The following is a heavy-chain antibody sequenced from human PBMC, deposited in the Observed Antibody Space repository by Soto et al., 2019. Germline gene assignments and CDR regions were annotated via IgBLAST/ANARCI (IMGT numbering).Heavy chain of an antibody. Sequence: QVQLVQSGAEVKKPGSSVRVSCKASGGINWVRQAPGHGLEGMGGFMPLFGTADYAQRFQGRVTITADELTTTSYMELRSRRSEDTAVYYCAKRAYCGGDCFAFDVWGQGTSVTVSS. CDR1: GG. CDR3: AKRAYCGGDCFAFDV. D-gene: IGHD2-21*02. CDR2: FMPLFGTA. J-gene: IGHJ3*01. V-gene: IGHV1-69*01.